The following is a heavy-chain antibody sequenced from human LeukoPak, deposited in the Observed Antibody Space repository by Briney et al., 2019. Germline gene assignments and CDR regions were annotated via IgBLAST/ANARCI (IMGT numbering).Heavy chain of an antibody. D-gene: IGHD5-24*01. CDR2: ISSSSSTI. Sequence: GGSLRLSCAASGFTFDDYGMSWVRQAPGKGLEWVSYISSSSSTIYYADSVKGRFTISRDNAKNSLYLQMNSLRAEDTAVYYCARQLHMDVWGKGTTVTVSS. J-gene: IGHJ6*03. V-gene: IGHV3-48*01. CDR1: GFTFDDYG. CDR3: ARQLHMDV.